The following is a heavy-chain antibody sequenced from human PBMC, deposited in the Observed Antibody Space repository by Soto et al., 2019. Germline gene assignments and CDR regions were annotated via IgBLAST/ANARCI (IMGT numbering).Heavy chain of an antibody. Sequence: SVKVSCKASGGTFSSYAVSWVRQAPGQGLEWMGGIIPIFGTANYAQKFQGRVTITADESTSTAYMELSSLRSEDTAVYYCARVRGAGTPSVFYYWGQGTLVTVSS. J-gene: IGHJ4*02. CDR2: IIPIFGTA. D-gene: IGHD1-7*01. CDR1: GGTFSSYA. V-gene: IGHV1-69*13. CDR3: ARVRGAGTPSVFYY.